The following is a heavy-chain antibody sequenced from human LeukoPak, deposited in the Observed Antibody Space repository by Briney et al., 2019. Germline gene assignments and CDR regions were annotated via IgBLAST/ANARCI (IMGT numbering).Heavy chain of an antibody. CDR1: GGSISSSSYY. CDR2: IYYSGST. CDR3: AREVSGLYYYYYYMDV. Sequence: SETLSLTCTVSGGSISSSSYYWGWIRQPPGKGLEWIGSIYYSGSTYYNPSLKSRVTISVDTSKNQFSLKLSSVTAADTAVYYCAREVSGLYYYYYYMDVWGKGTTVTVSS. D-gene: IGHD5-12*01. J-gene: IGHJ6*03. V-gene: IGHV4-39*07.